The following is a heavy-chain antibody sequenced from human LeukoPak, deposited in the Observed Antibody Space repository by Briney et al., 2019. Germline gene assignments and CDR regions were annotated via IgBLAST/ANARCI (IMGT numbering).Heavy chain of an antibody. CDR3: ARGGVVIPTQIYYYYGMDV. D-gene: IGHD3-3*01. CDR1: GFTFDDYA. J-gene: IGHJ6*02. Sequence: PGGSLRLSCAASGFTFDDYAMHWVRQAPGKGLEWVSGISWNSGSIGYADSVKGRFTISRDNAKNSLYLQMNSLRAEDTALYYCARGGVVIPTQIYYYYGMDVWGQGTTVTVSS. CDR2: ISWNSGSI. V-gene: IGHV3-9*01.